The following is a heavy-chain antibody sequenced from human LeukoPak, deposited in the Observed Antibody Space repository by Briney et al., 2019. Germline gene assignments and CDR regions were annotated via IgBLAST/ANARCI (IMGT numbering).Heavy chain of an antibody. CDR3: ARDRQVGATVDYFDY. D-gene: IGHD1-26*01. CDR2: IKQDGSEK. Sequence: GGSLRLSCAASGFTFSSYWMSWVRQAPGKGLEWVANIKQDGSEKYYVDSVKGRFTISRDNAKNSLYLQMNSLRAEDTAVYYCARDRQVGATVDYFDYWGQGTLVTASS. CDR1: GFTFSSYW. J-gene: IGHJ4*02. V-gene: IGHV3-7*01.